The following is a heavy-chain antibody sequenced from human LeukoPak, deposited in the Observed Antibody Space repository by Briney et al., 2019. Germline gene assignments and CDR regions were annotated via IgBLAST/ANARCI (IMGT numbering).Heavy chain of an antibody. J-gene: IGHJ4*02. V-gene: IGHV7-4-1*02. CDR2: ISTNTGNP. Sequence: ASVKVSCKASGYTFTSYAMNWVRQAPGQGLEWMGWISTNTGNPTYAQGFTGRFVFSLDTSVSTAYLQISSLKAEDTAVYYCARGYTKDMTSVTHFDYWGQGTLVTVSS. CDR3: ARGYTKDMTSVTHFDY. D-gene: IGHD4-17*01. CDR1: GYTFTSYA.